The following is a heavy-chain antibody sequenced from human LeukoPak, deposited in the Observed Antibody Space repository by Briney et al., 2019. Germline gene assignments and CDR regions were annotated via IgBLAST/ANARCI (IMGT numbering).Heavy chain of an antibody. V-gene: IGHV3-20*04. CDR2: INWNGGST. J-gene: IGHJ6*03. D-gene: IGHD6-13*01. CDR3: ARRAPGIAAAGPYYYYYYIDV. CDR1: GFTFDDYG. Sequence: GGSLRLSCAASGFTFDDYGMSWVRQAPGKGLEWVSGINWNGGSTGYADSVKGRFTISRDNAKNSLYLQMNSLRAEDTALYYCARRAPGIAAAGPYYYYYYIDVWGKGTTVTVSS.